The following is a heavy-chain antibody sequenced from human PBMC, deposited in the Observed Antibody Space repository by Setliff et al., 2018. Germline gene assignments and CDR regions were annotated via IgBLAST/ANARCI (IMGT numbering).Heavy chain of an antibody. D-gene: IGHD6-19*01. CDR1: GGSISGASVGTYY. V-gene: IGHV4-59*08. Sequence: KASETLSLTCTVSGGSISGASVGTYYWNWIRQPPGKGLEFIGYVYYSGLTNYDPSLKSRVTISLDTSKNQFSLNLTSVTAADTAVYYCVRTDYSDGRYSMDVWGKGTTVTVSS. CDR3: VRTDYSDGRYSMDV. CDR2: VYYSGLT. J-gene: IGHJ6*03.